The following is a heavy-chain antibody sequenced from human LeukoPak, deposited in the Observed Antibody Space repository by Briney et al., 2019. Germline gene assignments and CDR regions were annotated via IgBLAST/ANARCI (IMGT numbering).Heavy chain of an antibody. CDR3: ARNYGDYVGPFDY. CDR2: IIPILGTA. Sequence: GASVKVSCKASGGTFSSYAISWVRQAPGQGLDWMGGIIPILGTANYAQKFQGRVTITADESTSTAYMELSSLRSEDTAVYYCARNYGDYVGPFDYWGQGTLVTVSS. CDR1: GGTFSSYA. J-gene: IGHJ4*02. D-gene: IGHD4-17*01. V-gene: IGHV1-69*13.